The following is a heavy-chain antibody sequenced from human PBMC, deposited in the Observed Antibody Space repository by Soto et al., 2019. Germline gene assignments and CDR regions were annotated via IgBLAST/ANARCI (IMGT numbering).Heavy chain of an antibody. CDR3: AREPYDFWSGSYMDV. Sequence: ASVKVSCKASGYTFTGYYMHWVRQAPGQGLEWMGWINPNSGGTNYAQKFQGRVTMTRDTSISTAYMELSRLRSDDTAVYYCAREPYDFWSGSYMDVWGQGTTVTVSS. CDR2: INPNSGGT. J-gene: IGHJ6*02. V-gene: IGHV1-2*02. CDR1: GYTFTGYY. D-gene: IGHD3-3*01.